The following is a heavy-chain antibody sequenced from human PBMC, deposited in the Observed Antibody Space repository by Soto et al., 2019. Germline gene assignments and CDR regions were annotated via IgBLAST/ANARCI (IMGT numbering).Heavy chain of an antibody. Sequence: GGSLRLSCSASGFTFSSYGMHWVRQAPGKGLEWVAVIWYDGSNKYYADSVRGRFTISRDNFKNTLYLHMNSLRAEDTAVYYCARDSKDDSSGYYAGFDKWSQGTLITVSS. J-gene: IGHJ4*02. CDR2: IWYDGSNK. D-gene: IGHD3-22*01. CDR1: GFTFSSYG. V-gene: IGHV3-33*01. CDR3: ARDSKDDSSGYYAGFDK.